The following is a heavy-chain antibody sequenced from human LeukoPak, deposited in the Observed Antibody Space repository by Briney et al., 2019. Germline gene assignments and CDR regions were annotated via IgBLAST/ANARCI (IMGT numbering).Heavy chain of an antibody. CDR3: ARDRYSYGYGWSDP. Sequence: ASAKVSCKASGYTFTSYGISWVRQAPGQGLEWMGWISAYNGNTNYAQKLQGRVTMTTDTSTSTAYMELRSLRSDDTAVYYCARDRYSYGYGWSDPWGQGTLVTVSS. J-gene: IGHJ5*02. CDR1: GYTFTSYG. CDR2: ISAYNGNT. D-gene: IGHD5-18*01. V-gene: IGHV1-18*01.